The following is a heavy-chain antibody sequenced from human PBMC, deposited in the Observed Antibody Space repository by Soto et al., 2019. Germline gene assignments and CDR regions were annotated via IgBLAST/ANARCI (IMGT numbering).Heavy chain of an antibody. CDR1: GGSFSVHY. D-gene: IGHD2-2*01. V-gene: IGHV4-34*01. J-gene: IGHJ4*02. CDR2: INHSGST. Sequence: SETLSLTCAVYGGSFSVHYWSWIRQPPGRGLEWIGEINHSGSTSYNPSLKSRVTISIDTSKKQFSLKLSSVTAADTAVYFCARVDIAVVPAAFDFWGQGTLVTVSS. CDR3: ARVDIAVVPAAFDF.